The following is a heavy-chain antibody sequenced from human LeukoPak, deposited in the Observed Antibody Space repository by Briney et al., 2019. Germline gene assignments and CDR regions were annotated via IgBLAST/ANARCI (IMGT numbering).Heavy chain of an antibody. J-gene: IGHJ6*02. CDR1: GFTFSTFD. D-gene: IGHD6-19*01. V-gene: IGHV3-23*01. CDR2: ISDSGGST. Sequence: GGSLRLSCTASGFTFSTFDMTWVRQSPGKGLEWVSGISDSGGSTYYADSVKGRFTISRDNSKNTLYLQMNSLRAEDTAVYYCARHISSSGYTYYYYGMDVWGQGTTVTVSS. CDR3: ARHISSSGYTYYYYGMDV.